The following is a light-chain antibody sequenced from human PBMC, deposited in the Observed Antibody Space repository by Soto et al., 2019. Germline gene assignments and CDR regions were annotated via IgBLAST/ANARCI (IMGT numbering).Light chain of an antibody. CDR2: AAS. CDR1: QSISSY. Sequence: DIQMTQSPSSLSASVGDRVTITCRASQSISSYLNWYQQKPGKAPKLLIYAASSLQSGVPSRFSGSGSGTDFTLTISSLHPEDFATYYCQQSYSTLPLTFGGGTKVDIK. V-gene: IGKV1-39*01. J-gene: IGKJ4*01. CDR3: QQSYSTLPLT.